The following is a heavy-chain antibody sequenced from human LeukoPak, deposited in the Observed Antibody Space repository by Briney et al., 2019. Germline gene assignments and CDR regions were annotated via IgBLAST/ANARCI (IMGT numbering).Heavy chain of an antibody. J-gene: IGHJ4*02. CDR2: IYSTTGST. CDR1: GDSISDHF. CDR3: ARDGYFQY. Sequence: SETLSLTCTVSGDSISDHFWNWIRQPPGKGLEWIGYIYSTTGSTNYNPSLKSRVTISVDTSKNQFSLKLSSVTVADTAIYYCARDGYFQYWGQGTPATVSS. V-gene: IGHV4-59*11.